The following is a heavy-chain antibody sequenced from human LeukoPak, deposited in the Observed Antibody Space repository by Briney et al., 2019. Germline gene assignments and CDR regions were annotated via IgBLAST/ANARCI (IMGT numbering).Heavy chain of an antibody. D-gene: IGHD3-10*01. V-gene: IGHV5-51*01. CDR1: GYSFTSYW. CDR2: IYPGDSDT. Sequence: GESLKISCKGSGYSFTSYWIGWVRQLPGKGLEWMGIIYPGDSDTRYSPSFQGQVTISADKSISTAYLQWSSLKASDTAMYYCARRGGDYGSGKEDWFDPWGQGTLVTVSS. J-gene: IGHJ5*02. CDR3: ARRGGDYGSGKEDWFDP.